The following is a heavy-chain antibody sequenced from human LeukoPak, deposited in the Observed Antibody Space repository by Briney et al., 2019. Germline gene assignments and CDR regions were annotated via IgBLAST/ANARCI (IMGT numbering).Heavy chain of an antibody. CDR1: GYTFTSYG. Sequence: ASVKVSCKASGYTFTSYGISWVRQAPGQGLEWMGWISAYNGNTNYAQKLQGRVTMTTDTSTSTAYMGLRSLRSDDTAVYYCAKDVFLYFLDYWGQGTLVTVSS. D-gene: IGHD2-8*01. V-gene: IGHV1-18*01. J-gene: IGHJ4*02. CDR2: ISAYNGNT. CDR3: AKDVFLYFLDY.